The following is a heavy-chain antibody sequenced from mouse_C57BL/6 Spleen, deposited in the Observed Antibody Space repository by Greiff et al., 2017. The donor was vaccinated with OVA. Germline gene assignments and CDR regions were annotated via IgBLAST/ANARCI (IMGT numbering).Heavy chain of an antibody. CDR2: INPGSGGT. CDR3: ARWGDYGLDY. D-gene: IGHD2-4*01. Sequence: VQLQESGAELVRPGTSVKVSCKASGYAFTNYLIEWVKQRPGQGLEWIGVINPGSGGTNYNEKFKGKATLTADKSSSTAYMQLSSLTSEDSAVYFCARWGDYGLDYWGQGTTLTVSS. J-gene: IGHJ2*01. CDR1: GYAFTNYL. V-gene: IGHV1-54*01.